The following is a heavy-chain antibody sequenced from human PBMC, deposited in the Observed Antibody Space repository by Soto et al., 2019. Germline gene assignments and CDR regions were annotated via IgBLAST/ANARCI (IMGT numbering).Heavy chain of an antibody. CDR2: IYSGGST. Sequence: TGGSLRLSCAAAGFTVSSNYMSWVRQAPGKGLEWVSVIYSGGSTYYADSVKGRFTISRHNSKNTLYLQMNSLRAEDTAVYYCARDPSSSSGAFDIWGQGTMVTVS. CDR1: GFTVSSNY. J-gene: IGHJ3*02. CDR3: ARDPSSSSGAFDI. D-gene: IGHD6-6*01. V-gene: IGHV3-53*04.